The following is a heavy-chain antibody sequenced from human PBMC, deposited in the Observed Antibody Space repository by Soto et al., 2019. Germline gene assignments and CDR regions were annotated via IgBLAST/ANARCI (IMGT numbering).Heavy chain of an antibody. D-gene: IGHD3-9*01. CDR2: INAGNGNT. CDR3: ARDMSLRYFDWLSKNAPYYYGMDV. J-gene: IGHJ6*02. CDR1: GYTFTSYA. Sequence: ASVQVSCKASGYTFTSYAMHWVRQAPGQRLEWMGWINAGNGNTKYSQKFQGRVTITRDTSASTAYMELSSLRSEDTAVYYCARDMSLRYFDWLSKNAPYYYGMDVWGQGTTVTVSS. V-gene: IGHV1-3*01.